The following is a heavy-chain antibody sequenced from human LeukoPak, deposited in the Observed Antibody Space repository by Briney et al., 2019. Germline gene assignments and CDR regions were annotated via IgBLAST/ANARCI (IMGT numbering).Heavy chain of an antibody. D-gene: IGHD3-10*01. CDR3: ARGLFRGVRTDPSYHYDMDV. J-gene: IGHJ6*03. CDR2: IYTSGST. CDR1: GGSISNYY. Sequence: SETLSLTCTVSGGSISNYYWNCIRQPAGKGLEWIGRIYTSGSTNYNPSLKSRVTMSVDTSKNQFSLKLTSVTAADTAAYYCARGLFRGVRTDPSYHYDMDVWGKGTAVTVSS. V-gene: IGHV4-4*07.